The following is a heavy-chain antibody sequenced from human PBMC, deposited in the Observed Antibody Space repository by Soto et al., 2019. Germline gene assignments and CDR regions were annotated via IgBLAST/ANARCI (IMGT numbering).Heavy chain of an antibody. D-gene: IGHD3-10*01. CDR2: IWYDGSNK. J-gene: IGHJ4*02. V-gene: IGHV3-33*01. CDR1: GFTFSSYG. Sequence: GGSLRLSCAASGFTFSSYGMHWVRQAPGKGLEWVAVIWYDGSNKYYADSVKGRFTISRDNSKNTLYLQMNSLRAEDTAVYYCARVGVRGENNPAFFDYWGQGTLVTVSS. CDR3: ARVGVRGENNPAFFDY.